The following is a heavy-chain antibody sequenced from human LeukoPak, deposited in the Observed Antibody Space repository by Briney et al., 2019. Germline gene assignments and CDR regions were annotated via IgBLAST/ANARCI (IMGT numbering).Heavy chain of an antibody. CDR3: ARGSVAMVRGVIRSTSYFDY. D-gene: IGHD3-10*01. J-gene: IGHJ4*02. Sequence: PSETLSLTCAVYGGSFSGYYWSWIRQPPGKGLEWIGEINHSGSTNYNPSLKSRVTISVDTSKNQFSLKLSSVTAADTAVYYCARGSVAMVRGVIRSTSYFDYWGQGTLVTVSS. CDR1: GGSFSGYY. V-gene: IGHV4-34*01. CDR2: INHSGST.